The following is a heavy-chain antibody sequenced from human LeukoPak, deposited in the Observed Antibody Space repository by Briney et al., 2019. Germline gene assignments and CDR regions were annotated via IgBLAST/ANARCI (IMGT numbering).Heavy chain of an antibody. CDR2: IWYDGSNK. D-gene: IGHD6-13*01. Sequence: GRSLRLSCAASGFTFSSYGMHWVRQAPGKGLEWVAVIWYDGSNKYYADSVKGRFTISRDNSKNTLYLQMNSLRAKDTAVYYCAASSWYRYYYYYGMDVWGQGTTVTVSS. CDR1: GFTFSSYG. V-gene: IGHV3-33*01. CDR3: AASSWYRYYYYYGMDV. J-gene: IGHJ6*02.